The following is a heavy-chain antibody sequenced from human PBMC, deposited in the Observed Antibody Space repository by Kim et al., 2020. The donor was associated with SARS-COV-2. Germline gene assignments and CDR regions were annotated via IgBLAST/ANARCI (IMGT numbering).Heavy chain of an antibody. V-gene: IGHV3-74*01. CDR1: GFTFSSYW. J-gene: IGHJ3*02. Sequence: GGSLRLSCAGSGFTFSSYWMHWVRQAPGKGLVWVSRISSDGSSTSYADSVKGRFTISRDNAKNTVYLQMNSLRAEDTAVYYCARDSSGSYPRAYDIWGQGTMVTVSS. CDR2: ISSDGSST. D-gene: IGHD1-26*01. CDR3: ARDSSGSYPRAYDI.